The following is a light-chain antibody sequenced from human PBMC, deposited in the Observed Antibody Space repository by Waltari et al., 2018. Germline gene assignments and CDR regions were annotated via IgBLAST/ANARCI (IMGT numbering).Light chain of an antibody. CDR1: QSVSSN. V-gene: IGKV3-15*01. J-gene: IGKJ3*01. CDR3: QQYNNWPRA. Sequence: EIVMTQSPATLSVSPGERATLSCRASQSVSSNLAWYQQKPGQAPRLLIYGASPRATGNPARFSGSGSGTEFTLTISSLQSEDFAVYYCQQYNNWPRAFGPGTKVDIK. CDR2: GAS.